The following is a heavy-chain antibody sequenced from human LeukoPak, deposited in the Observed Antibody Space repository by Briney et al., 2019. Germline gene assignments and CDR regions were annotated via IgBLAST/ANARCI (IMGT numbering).Heavy chain of an antibody. CDR1: GFTFSSYA. Sequence: HPGGSLRLSCAAAGFTFSSYALTWVRQAPGKGLEWVSGISGSGSSTYYADSVKGRFTISRDNSKNTLYLQMNSLRAEDTAVYYCPAFDIWGQGTMVTVSS. V-gene: IGHV3-23*01. CDR2: ISGSGSST. CDR3: PAFDI. J-gene: IGHJ3*02.